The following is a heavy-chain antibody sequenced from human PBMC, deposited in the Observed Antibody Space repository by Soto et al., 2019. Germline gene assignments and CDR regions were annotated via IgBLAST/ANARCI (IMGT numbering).Heavy chain of an antibody. CDR2: IIPIFGTA. V-gene: IGHV1-69*13. D-gene: IGHD5-18*01. CDR1: GGTFSSYA. CDR3: ARSNRRGYSYGIFDY. J-gene: IGHJ4*02. Sequence: GASVKVSCKASGGTFSSYAISWVRQAPGQGLEWMGGIIPIFGTANYAQKFQGRVTITADESTSTAYMELSSLRSEDTAVYYCARSNRRGYSYGIFDYWGQRTLVTVSS.